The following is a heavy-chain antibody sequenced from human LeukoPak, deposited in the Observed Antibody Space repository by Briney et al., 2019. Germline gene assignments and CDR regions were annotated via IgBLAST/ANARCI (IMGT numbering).Heavy chain of an antibody. J-gene: IGHJ6*02. V-gene: IGHV1-8*01. Sequence: ASVKVSCKASGYTFTSYDINWVRQATGQGLEWMGWMNPNSGNTGYAQKFQGRVTMTRNTSISTAYMELSSLRSEDTAVYYCARDRERYCSSTSRYSPINDYYYYGMDVWGQGTTVTVSS. CDR3: ARDRERYCSSTSRYSPINDYYYYGMDV. CDR2: MNPNSGNT. D-gene: IGHD2-2*01. CDR1: GYTFTSYD.